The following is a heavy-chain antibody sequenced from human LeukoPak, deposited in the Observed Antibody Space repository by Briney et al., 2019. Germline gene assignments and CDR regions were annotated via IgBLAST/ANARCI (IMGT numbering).Heavy chain of an antibody. CDR1: GGSISSGDYY. Sequence: PSETLSLTXTVSGGSISSGDYYWSWIRQPPGKGLEWIGYIYYSGSTYYNPSLKSRVTISVDTSKNQFSLKLSSVTAADMAVYYCARRASYDFWSGYYDYYYYMDVWGKGTTVTVSS. J-gene: IGHJ6*03. CDR2: IYYSGST. CDR3: ARRASYDFWSGYYDYYYYMDV. V-gene: IGHV4-30-4*08. D-gene: IGHD3-3*01.